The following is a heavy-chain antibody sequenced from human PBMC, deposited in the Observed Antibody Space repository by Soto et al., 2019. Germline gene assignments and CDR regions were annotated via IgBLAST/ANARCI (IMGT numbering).Heavy chain of an antibody. V-gene: IGHV3-33*01. J-gene: IGHJ4*02. D-gene: IGHD3-22*01. CDR1: RFTFRNYG. CDR3: ARDIRSARLYC. CDR2: IWYDGSNK. Sequence: QVQLVESGGGVVQPGRSLRLSCVASRFTFRNYGMHWVRQAPGKGLEWVAVIWYDGSNKYYVDSVKGRFTISRDNSKNTLYLQMNSLRAEDTAVYYCARDIRSARLYCWGQGTLVTVSS.